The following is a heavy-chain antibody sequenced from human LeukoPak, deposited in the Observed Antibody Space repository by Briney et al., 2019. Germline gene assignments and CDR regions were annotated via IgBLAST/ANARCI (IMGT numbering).Heavy chain of an antibody. CDR3: ARAMVRGVFIPLDY. CDR2: ISTSSSYT. J-gene: IGHJ4*02. D-gene: IGHD3-10*01. Sequence: GGSLRLSHAASGLTFSDYYMSWLGQAPGKGLEWISYISTSSSYTIYADSVKGRFTISRDNAKNSLYLQMNSLRAEDTAVYYCARAMVRGVFIPLDYWGQGTLVTVSS. CDR1: GLTFSDYY. V-gene: IGHV3-11*03.